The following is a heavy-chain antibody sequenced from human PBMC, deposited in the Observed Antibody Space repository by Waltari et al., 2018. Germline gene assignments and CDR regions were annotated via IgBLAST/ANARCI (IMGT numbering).Heavy chain of an antibody. CDR1: GGSIRSSSYY. V-gene: IGHV4-39*07. Sequence: QLQLQESGPGLVKPSETLSLTCTVSGGSIRSSSYYWGWIRQPPGKGLEWIGEINHRGSTNYNPSLKSRVTISVDTSKNQFSLKLNSVTAADTAVYYCAKSPPLTVTTRNWFDPWGQGTLVTVSS. D-gene: IGHD4-17*01. CDR2: INHRGST. J-gene: IGHJ5*02. CDR3: AKSPPLTVTTRNWFDP.